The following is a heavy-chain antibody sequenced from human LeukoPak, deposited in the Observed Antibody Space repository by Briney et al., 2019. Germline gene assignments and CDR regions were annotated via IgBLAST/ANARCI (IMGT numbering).Heavy chain of an antibody. J-gene: IGHJ4*02. D-gene: IGHD6-13*01. CDR2: IWYDGSKT. V-gene: IGHV3-33*01. CDR1: GFIFSNYG. CDR3: ARERGCSRQQLGYFDY. Sequence: GWSLRLSCVASGFIFSNYGMHWVRPAPGKGLEWVGLIWYDGSKTYYEDFVKGRFTISSDSANNTLYLKMSSLSAEDTAMDYCARERGCSRQQLGYFDYWGQATLVTVSS.